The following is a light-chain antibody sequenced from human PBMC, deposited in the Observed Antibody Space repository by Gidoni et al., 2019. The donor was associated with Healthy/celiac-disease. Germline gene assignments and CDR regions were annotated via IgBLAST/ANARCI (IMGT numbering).Light chain of an antibody. CDR1: QSVSSSY. J-gene: IGKJ1*01. V-gene: IGKV3-20*01. Sequence: EIVLTQSPGTLSLSPGERATLSCRASQSVSSSYLAWYQQKPGQAPRLLIYGASSRATDSPDRFSGSGSGTDFTLTISRLEPEDFAVYYCQQYGSSWTFGQGTKVESK. CDR2: GAS. CDR3: QQYGSSWT.